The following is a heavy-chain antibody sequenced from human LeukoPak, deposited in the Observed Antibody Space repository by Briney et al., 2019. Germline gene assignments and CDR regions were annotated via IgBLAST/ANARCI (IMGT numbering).Heavy chain of an antibody. CDR2: ISAYNGNT. V-gene: IGHV1-18*01. CDR1: GYTFTSYG. J-gene: IGHJ5*02. Sequence: ASVKVSCKASGYTFTSYGISWVRRAPGQGLEWMGWISAYNGNTNYAQKLQGRVTMTTDTSTSTAYMELRSLRSDDTAVYYCARDPILRFSTTNWFDPWGQGTLVTVSS. D-gene: IGHD3-3*01. CDR3: ARDPILRFSTTNWFDP.